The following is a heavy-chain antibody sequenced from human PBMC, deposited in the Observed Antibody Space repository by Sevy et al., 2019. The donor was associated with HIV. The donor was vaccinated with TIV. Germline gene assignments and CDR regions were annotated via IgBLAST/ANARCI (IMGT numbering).Heavy chain of an antibody. D-gene: IGHD6-19*01. CDR2: FYYSESN. CDR3: ARAFRAVAGSYYFDY. Sequence: SETLSLTCTVSGGSISISSYYWGWIRQPSGKGLEWIGSFYYSESNYYNPSLKSRVTISVDTSKNQFSLKLSSVTAADAAVYYCARAFRAVAGSYYFDYWGQGTLVTVSS. CDR1: GGSISISSYY. V-gene: IGHV4-39*01. J-gene: IGHJ4*02.